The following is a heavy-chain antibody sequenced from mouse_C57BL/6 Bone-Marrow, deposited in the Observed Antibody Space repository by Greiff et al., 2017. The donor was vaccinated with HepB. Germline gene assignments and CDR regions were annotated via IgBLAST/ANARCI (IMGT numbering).Heavy chain of an antibody. D-gene: IGHD2-3*01. Sequence: EVNLVESGGGLVKPGGSLKLSCAASGFTFSSYAMSWVRQTPEKRLEWVATISDGGSYTYYPDNVKGRFTISRDNAKNNLYLQMSHLKSEDTAMYYCARDRDGYLLAYWGQGTLVTVSA. CDR3: ARDRDGYLLAY. CDR2: ISDGGSYT. V-gene: IGHV5-4*01. J-gene: IGHJ3*01. CDR1: GFTFSSYA.